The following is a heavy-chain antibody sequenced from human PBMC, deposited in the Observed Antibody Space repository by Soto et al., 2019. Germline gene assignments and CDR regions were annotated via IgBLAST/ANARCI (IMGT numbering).Heavy chain of an antibody. CDR3: ARDDTVYCSSTSCYPYYYYGMDV. CDR2: IYTSGST. Sequence: QVQLQESGPGLVKPSETLSLTCTVSGGSISSYYWSWIRQPAGKGLEWIGRIYTSGSTNYNPSLMSRVTMSVDTSKNQFPLKLSSVTAADTAVYYCARDDTVYCSSTSCYPYYYYGMDVWGQGTTVTVSS. V-gene: IGHV4-4*07. D-gene: IGHD2-2*01. J-gene: IGHJ6*02. CDR1: GGSISSYY.